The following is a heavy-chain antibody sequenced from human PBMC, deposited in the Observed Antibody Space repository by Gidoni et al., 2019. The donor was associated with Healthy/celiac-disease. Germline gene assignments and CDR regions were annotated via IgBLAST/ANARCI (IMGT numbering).Heavy chain of an antibody. CDR2: INPSGGST. V-gene: IGHV1-46*01. CDR1: GYTFTGNY. CDR3: ARAGGSECTNGVCYITNWFDP. J-gene: IGHJ5*02. D-gene: IGHD2-8*01. Sequence: QVQLVQSGAEVTKPVASVTVSCIATGYTFTGNYMHWVRQAPGQGLEWMGIINPSGGSTSYAQKFQGRVTLTRATSTSTVYMVLSSLRSEDPAVYYCARAGGSECTNGVCYITNWFDPWGQGTLVTVSS.